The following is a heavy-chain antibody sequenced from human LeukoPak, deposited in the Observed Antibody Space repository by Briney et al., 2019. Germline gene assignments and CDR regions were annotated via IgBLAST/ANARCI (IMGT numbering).Heavy chain of an antibody. Sequence: GGSLRLSCAASGFTFSSYGMHWVRQAPGKGLEWVVVIWYDGSNKYYADSVKGRFTISRDNSKNTLYLQMNSLRAEDTAVYYCARERSNGDFDYWGQGTLVTVSS. V-gene: IGHV3-33*01. CDR2: IWYDGSNK. D-gene: IGHD7-27*01. J-gene: IGHJ4*02. CDR3: ARERSNGDFDY. CDR1: GFTFSSYG.